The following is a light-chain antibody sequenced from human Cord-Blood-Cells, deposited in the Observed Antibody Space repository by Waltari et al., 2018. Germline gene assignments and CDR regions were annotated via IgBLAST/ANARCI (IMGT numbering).Light chain of an antibody. J-gene: IGKJ2*01. CDR3: KQSYSTPYT. CDR2: AAS. CDR1: QSISSY. V-gene: IGKV1-39*01. Sequence: DIQMTQSPSSLSASVGDRVTITCRASQSISSYLNWYQQKPGKAPKLLIYAASSLQSGGPSRFSGSGSEKDFILNISSLQPADFSTYYCKQSYSTPYTCGQGTKLEIK.